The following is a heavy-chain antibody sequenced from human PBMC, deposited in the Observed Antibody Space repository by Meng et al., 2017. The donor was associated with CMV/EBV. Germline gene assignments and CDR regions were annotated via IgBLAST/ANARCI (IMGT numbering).Heavy chain of an antibody. Sequence: VLLVESGGGLVQPGGSLRLSCTASGFSVSSNYMSWVRQAPGKGLEWISIIYGSGNTYYGDSVKGRFTISRDNFRNTLYLQMNSLRAEDTAVYYCAREIPQAWASWGQGTLVTVSS. J-gene: IGHJ5*02. V-gene: IGHV3-66*01. CDR3: AREIPQAWAS. CDR1: GFSVSSNY. CDR2: IYGSGNT. D-gene: IGHD2-21*01.